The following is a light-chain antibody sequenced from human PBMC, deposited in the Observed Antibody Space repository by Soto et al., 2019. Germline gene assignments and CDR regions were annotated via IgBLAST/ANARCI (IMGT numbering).Light chain of an antibody. CDR1: SSDVGGYNY. V-gene: IGLV2-11*01. CDR2: DVS. CDR3: CSYAGSYTYV. J-gene: IGLJ1*01. Sequence: QSALTQPRSVSGSPGQSVTISCTGTSSDVGGYNYGSWYQQHPGKAPKLMIYDVSKRPSGVPDRFSGSKSGNTASLTISGLQADDEADYYCCSYAGSYTYVFGTGTKVTVL.